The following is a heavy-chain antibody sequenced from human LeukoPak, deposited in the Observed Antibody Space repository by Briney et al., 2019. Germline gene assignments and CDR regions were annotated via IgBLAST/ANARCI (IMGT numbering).Heavy chain of an antibody. CDR3: ARGATISETGYFDF. D-gene: IGHD2-21*02. V-gene: IGHV4-34*01. J-gene: IGHJ4*03. CDR1: GGSFSRYY. CDR2: IDHRGDT. Sequence: SETLSLTCAVYGGSFSRYYWSWIRQTPGKGLECIWEIDHRGDTNYNPSVKSRVTISVDTSKNQFSLKVRSLSAADTAVYYCARGATISETGYFDFWGQGTPVTVSS.